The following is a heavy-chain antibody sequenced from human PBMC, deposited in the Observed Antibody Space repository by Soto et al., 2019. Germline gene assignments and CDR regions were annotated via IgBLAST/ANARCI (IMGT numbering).Heavy chain of an antibody. D-gene: IGHD3-16*01. J-gene: IGHJ4*02. CDR1: GFTFSSYG. Sequence: QVQLVESGGGVVQPGRSLRLSCAASGFTFSSYGMHWVRQAPGKGLEWVAVIWYDGSNKYYADSVKGRFTISRDNSKTTLNLQMNSRRAEDTAVYYCARESPLVVKLGDFDYWGQGTLVTVSS. V-gene: IGHV3-33*01. CDR2: IWYDGSNK. CDR3: ARESPLVVKLGDFDY.